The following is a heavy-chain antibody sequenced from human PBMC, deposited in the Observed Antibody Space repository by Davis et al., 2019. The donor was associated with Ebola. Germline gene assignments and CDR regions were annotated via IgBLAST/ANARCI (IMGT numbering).Heavy chain of an antibody. V-gene: IGHV5-51*01. J-gene: IGHJ3*02. D-gene: IGHD2-8*02. CDR2: IFPADSDT. CDR3: ASLRRTITGMDDAFDI. Sequence: GESLKISCKGSGYSFTSYWIGWARQTPEKGLEWMGFIFPADSDTRYSPSFRGQVTISADKSIKTAFLQWSSLKASDTAMYYCASLRRTITGMDDAFDIWGQGTMVTVSS. CDR1: GYSFTSYW.